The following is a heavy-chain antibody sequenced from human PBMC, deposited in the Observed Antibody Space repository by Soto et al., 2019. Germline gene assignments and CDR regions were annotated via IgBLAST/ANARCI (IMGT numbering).Heavy chain of an antibody. CDR3: ARPLYSYGPMDV. V-gene: IGHV4-61*01. J-gene: IGHJ6*02. D-gene: IGHD5-18*01. CDR2: IYYSGST. CDR1: GGSVSSGSYY. Sequence: SETLSLTCTVSGGSVSSGSYYWSWIRQPPGKGLEWIGYIYYSGSTNYNPSLKSRVTISVDTSKNQFSLKLSSVAAADTAVYYCARPLYSYGPMDVWGQGTTVTV.